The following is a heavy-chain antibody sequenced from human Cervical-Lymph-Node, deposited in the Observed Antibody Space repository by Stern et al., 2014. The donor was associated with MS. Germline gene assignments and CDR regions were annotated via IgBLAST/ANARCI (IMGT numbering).Heavy chain of an antibody. CDR3: PRAAYSTSSYNY. D-gene: IGHD6-6*01. CDR2: IIPIFGTA. CDR1: GGTFNTNV. J-gene: IGHJ4*02. V-gene: IGHV1-69*12. Sequence: QVQLVQSGAEVKKPGSSVKVSCKASGGTFNTNVISWVRQAPGQGLEWMGGIIPIFGTALYAQKFQGRVTITGNESKSAVYMEVSSLRSEDTAFYYCPRAAYSTSSYNYWGQGTLVIVSS.